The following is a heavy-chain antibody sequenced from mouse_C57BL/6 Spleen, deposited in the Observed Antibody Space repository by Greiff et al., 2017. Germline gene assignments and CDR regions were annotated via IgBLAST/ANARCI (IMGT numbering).Heavy chain of an antibody. J-gene: IGHJ3*01. V-gene: IGHV1-55*01. Sequence: QVQLQQPGAELVKPGASVKMSCKASGYTFTSYWITWVKQRPGQGLEWIGDIYPGSGSTNYNEKFKSKATLTVDTSSSIAYMQLSSLTSEDSAVYYCARRGQLRLQFAYWGQGTLVTVSA. CDR2: IYPGSGST. CDR3: ARRGQLRLQFAY. D-gene: IGHD3-2*02. CDR1: GYTFTSYW.